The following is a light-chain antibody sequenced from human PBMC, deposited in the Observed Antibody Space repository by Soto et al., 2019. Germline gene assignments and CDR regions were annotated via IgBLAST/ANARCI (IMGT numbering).Light chain of an antibody. J-gene: IGKJ2*01. Sequence: DIQMTQSPSTLSASVGDRVTITCRASQSISSRLAWYQQKPGKAPKLLIYDAPSLESGVPSRFGGSGSGTEFTLAISSLQPDDFATCYCQQYNSYSNTVGQGTKLEIK. CDR1: QSISSR. CDR3: QQYNSYSNT. CDR2: DAP. V-gene: IGKV1-5*01.